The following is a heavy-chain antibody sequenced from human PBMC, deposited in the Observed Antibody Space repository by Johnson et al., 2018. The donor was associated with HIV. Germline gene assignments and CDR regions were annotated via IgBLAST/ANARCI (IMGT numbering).Heavy chain of an antibody. V-gene: IGHV3-33*08. D-gene: IGHD6-13*01. J-gene: IGHJ3*02. CDR3: ARGHSPDAFDI. CDR1: GFIFSNAW. CDR2: IWYDRKKK. Sequence: QVQLVESGGGLVKPGGSLRLSCVASGFIFSNAWMSWVRQAPGTGLEWVAVIWYDRKKKYYADSLKGRFTISRDNSKNTLYLQMNSLRAEDTAVYYCARGHSPDAFDIWGQGTIVTVSS.